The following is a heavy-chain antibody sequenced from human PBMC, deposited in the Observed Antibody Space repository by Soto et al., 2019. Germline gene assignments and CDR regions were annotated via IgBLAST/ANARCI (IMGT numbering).Heavy chain of an antibody. J-gene: IGHJ4*02. CDR3: AKGVEWSSGWFDY. CDR2: ISGSGGST. V-gene: IGHV3-23*01. CDR1: GFTFSSYA. D-gene: IGHD6-19*01. Sequence: GGSLRLSCAASGFTFSSYAMSWVRQAPGKGLEWVSAISGSGGSTYYADSVKGRFTNSRDTSKNTLYLQMNSLRAEDTAVYYCAKGVEWSSGWFDYWGQGTLVTVSS.